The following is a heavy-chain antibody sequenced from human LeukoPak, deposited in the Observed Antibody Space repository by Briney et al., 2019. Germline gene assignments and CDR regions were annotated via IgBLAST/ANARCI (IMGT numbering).Heavy chain of an antibody. CDR1: GFTFSSYA. D-gene: IGHD4-23*01. Sequence: GGSLRLSCAASGFTFSSYAMGWVRQTPGKGLEWVSGFSGTGGSTHYGDSVKGRFTISRDNFRNTLYLQMNSLRAEDTAVYYCAKLLYYGGNSEYFDYWGQGTLVTVSS. CDR2: FSGTGGST. V-gene: IGHV3-23*01. J-gene: IGHJ4*02. CDR3: AKLLYYGGNSEYFDY.